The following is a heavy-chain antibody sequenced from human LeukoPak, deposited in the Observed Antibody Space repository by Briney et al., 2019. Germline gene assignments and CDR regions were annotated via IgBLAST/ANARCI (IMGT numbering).Heavy chain of an antibody. CDR2: IRNKANSYTT. CDR1: GLTFSDYY. J-gene: IGHJ4*02. V-gene: IGHV3-72*01. CDR3: ARGVLWSGYFYFDY. Sequence: PGGSLRLSCAVSGLTFSDYYMDWVRQAPGRGLEWVGRIRNKANSYTTEYAASVKGRFTISRDDSKNSLYLQMNSLKAEDTAMYYCARGVLWSGYFYFDYRGQGTLVTVSS. D-gene: IGHD3-3*01.